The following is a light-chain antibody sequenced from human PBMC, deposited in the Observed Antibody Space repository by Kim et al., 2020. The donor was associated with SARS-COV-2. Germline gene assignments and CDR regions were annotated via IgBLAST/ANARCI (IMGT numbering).Light chain of an antibody. J-gene: IGLJ3*02. CDR1: SGSVSSTSH. Sequence: QAVVTQEPSFSVSPGGTVTLTCALSSGSVSSTSHPSWYQQTPGQAPRTLIYNSNTRSSGVPDRFSGSILGNKAALTITGAQTDDESDYYCALYLGGGIWVFGGGTQLTVL. CDR3: ALYLGGGIWV. V-gene: IGLV8-61*01. CDR2: NSN.